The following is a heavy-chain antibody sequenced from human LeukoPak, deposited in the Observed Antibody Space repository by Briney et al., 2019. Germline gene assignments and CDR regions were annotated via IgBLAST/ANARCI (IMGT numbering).Heavy chain of an antibody. Sequence: GGSLRLSCVASGLNFDDSAMHWVRQAPGKGLEWVSLMYADGGSTFSADSVKGRFSISRDNSKNSLYLQMNSLRSEDTAMYYCAKESGKFDYWGQGTLVAVSS. CDR2: MYADGGST. V-gene: IGHV3-43*02. J-gene: IGHJ4*02. CDR1: GLNFDDSA. CDR3: AKESGKFDY.